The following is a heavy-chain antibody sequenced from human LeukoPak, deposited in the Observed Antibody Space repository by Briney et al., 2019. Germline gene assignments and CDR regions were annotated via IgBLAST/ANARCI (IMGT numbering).Heavy chain of an antibody. CDR3: ARDRGCYGSGSKVDY. J-gene: IGHJ4*02. D-gene: IGHD3-10*01. CDR2: IYYSGST. CDR1: AGSISSSNHY. Sequence: KPSETLSLTCTVSAGSISSSNHYWGWIHQPPWKGLEWIGRIYYSGSTYYNPSLKTRVTISVDTSKNQFSLKLRSATAADTAVYYCARDRGCYGSGSKVDYWGQGSLVTVSS. V-gene: IGHV4-39*02.